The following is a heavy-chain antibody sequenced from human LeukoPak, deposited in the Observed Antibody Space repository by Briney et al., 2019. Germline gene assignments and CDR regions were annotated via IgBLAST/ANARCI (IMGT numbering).Heavy chain of an antibody. CDR2: KYYSGST. J-gene: IGHJ4*02. Sequence: SETLSLTCDVSGVSINTCCYYWTWIRQPPGKGLEWIGYKYYSGSTRYNSSLRSRLTISLDSSKNQFSLRLTSVTAADTAVYYCARGRSYGFDFDSWAREPWSSSPQ. V-gene: IGHV4-61*01. CDR3: ARGRSYGFDFDS. D-gene: IGHD5-18*01. CDR1: GVSINTCCYY.